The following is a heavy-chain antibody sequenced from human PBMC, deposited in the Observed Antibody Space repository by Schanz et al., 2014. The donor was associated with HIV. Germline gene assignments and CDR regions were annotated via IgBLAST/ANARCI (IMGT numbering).Heavy chain of an antibody. D-gene: IGHD3-16*01. Sequence: VQLLESGGGLEQPGGSLRLSCAASGFIFSDYYMSWIRQAPGKGLEWVSYISSSGSTKYYADSVKGRFTISRDNSKNTIYLQMNSLRNEDTAVYYCARDLGGPSDSWGQGTLVTVSS. CDR3: ARDLGGPSDS. J-gene: IGHJ4*02. CDR1: GFIFSDYY. V-gene: IGHV3-11*04. CDR2: ISSSGSTK.